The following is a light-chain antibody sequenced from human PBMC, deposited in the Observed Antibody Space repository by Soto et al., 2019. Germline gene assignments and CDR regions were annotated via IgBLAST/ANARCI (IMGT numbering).Light chain of an antibody. CDR1: TSNIGSNY. V-gene: IGLV1-47*01. CDR2: GND. CDR3: AAWDDSLSGSV. Sequence: QSVLTQPPSASGTPGQRVTISCSGSTSNIGSNYVFWYQQLPGTAPKLLIYGNDQRPSGVPDRFSGSKSGTSASLAINGLRSEDEADYYCAAWDDSLSGSVFGGGTKLTVL. J-gene: IGLJ3*02.